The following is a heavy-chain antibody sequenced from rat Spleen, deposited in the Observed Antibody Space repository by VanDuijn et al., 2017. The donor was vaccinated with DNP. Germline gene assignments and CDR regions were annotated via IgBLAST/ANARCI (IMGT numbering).Heavy chain of an antibody. CDR3: ARHEEYSSYVYGFAY. V-gene: IGHV5S13*01. J-gene: IGHJ3*01. CDR2: ISSGGDIT. Sequence: EVQLVGSGGGLVQPGRSMKLSCAASGFTFTNSDMAWVRQAPTKGLEWVASISSGGDITDYRDSVKGRFTISRDDAKNTQYLQMDSLRSEDTATYYCARHEEYSSYVYGFAYWGRGTLVTVSS. D-gene: IGHD1-2*01. CDR1: GFTFTNSD.